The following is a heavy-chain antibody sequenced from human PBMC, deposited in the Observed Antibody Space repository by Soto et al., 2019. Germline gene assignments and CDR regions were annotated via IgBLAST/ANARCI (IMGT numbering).Heavy chain of an antibody. CDR1: GGSISSVGYY. CDR2: IYYSGST. Sequence: SETLSLTCTVSGGSISSVGYYWSWIRQHPGKGLEWIGYIYYSGSTYYNPSLKSRVTISVDTSKNQFSLKLSSVTAADTAVYYCAREVPAAARPAKNWFDPWGQGTLVTVSS. CDR3: AREVPAAARPAKNWFDP. J-gene: IGHJ5*02. D-gene: IGHD6-13*01. V-gene: IGHV4-31*03.